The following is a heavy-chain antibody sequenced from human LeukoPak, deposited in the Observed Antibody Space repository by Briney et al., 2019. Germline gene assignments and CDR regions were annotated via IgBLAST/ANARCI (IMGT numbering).Heavy chain of an antibody. CDR3: ARGFYGAGNHFDY. D-gene: IGHD3-10*01. V-gene: IGHV4-30-2*01. CDR2: IFHTGHT. J-gene: IGHJ4*02. CDR1: GGSISSGDFP. Sequence: PSRTLSLTCAVSGGSISSGDFPWSWIRQPPGKGLEWIGYIFHTGHTSYNPSLKSRVTISVDMSKNQLSLRLTSVTAADTAVYYCARGFYGAGNHFDYWGQGTLVTVSS.